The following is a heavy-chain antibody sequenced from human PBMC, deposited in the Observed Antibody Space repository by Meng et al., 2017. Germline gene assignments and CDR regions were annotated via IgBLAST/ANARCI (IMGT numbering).Heavy chain of an antibody. Sequence: QWQPVQSGFYVKKPWASVKVSCKASGYTFTSYAMKWVRQAPGQGLEWMGWINTNTGNPTYAQGFTGRFVFSLDTSVSTAYLQISSLKAEDTAVYYCARENRWEPPDYWGQGTLVTVSS. CDR1: GYTFTSYA. J-gene: IGHJ4*02. V-gene: IGHV7-4-1*02. D-gene: IGHD1-26*01. CDR3: ARENRWEPPDY. CDR2: INTNTGNP.